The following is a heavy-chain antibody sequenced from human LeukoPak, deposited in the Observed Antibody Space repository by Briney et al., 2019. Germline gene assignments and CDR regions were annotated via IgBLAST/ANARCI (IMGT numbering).Heavy chain of an antibody. J-gene: IGHJ4*02. CDR1: GFTFSSYA. Sequence: GGSLRLSCAASGFTFSSYAMSWVRQAPGKGLEWVSAISGSGGSTYYADSVKGRFTISRDNSKNTLYLQMNSLRAEDTAVYYCAKDPRITMIVVVITPPDYWGQGTLVTASS. V-gene: IGHV3-23*01. CDR3: AKDPRITMIVVVITPPDY. D-gene: IGHD3-22*01. CDR2: ISGSGGST.